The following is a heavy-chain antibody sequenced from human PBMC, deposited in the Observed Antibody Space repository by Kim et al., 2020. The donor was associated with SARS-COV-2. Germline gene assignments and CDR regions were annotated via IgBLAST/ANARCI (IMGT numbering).Heavy chain of an antibody. D-gene: IGHD3-9*01. J-gene: IGHJ5*02. CDR2: ISSSSSYI. Sequence: GGSLRLSCAASGFTFSSYSMNWVRQAPGKGLEWVSSISSSSSYIYYADSVKGRFTISRDNAKNSLYLQMNSLRAEDTAVYYCARVYYDILTGYYSEAGWFDPWGQGTLVTVS. CDR3: ARVYYDILTGYYSEAGWFDP. V-gene: IGHV3-21*01. CDR1: GFTFSSYS.